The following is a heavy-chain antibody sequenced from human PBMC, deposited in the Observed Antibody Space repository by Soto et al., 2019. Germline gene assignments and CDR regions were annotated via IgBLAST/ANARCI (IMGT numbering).Heavy chain of an antibody. V-gene: IGHV4-34*01. CDR3: ARGGNSGYVW. J-gene: IGHJ4*02. CDR2: INHSGST. CDR1: GGSFSGYC. Sequence: QVQLQQWGAGLLKPSETLSLTCAVYGGSFSGYCWSWIRQPPGKGLEWIGEINHSGSTNYNPSLKSRVTISVDTSKNQFSLKLSSVTAADTAVYYCARGGNSGYVWWGQGTLVTVSS. D-gene: IGHD5-12*01.